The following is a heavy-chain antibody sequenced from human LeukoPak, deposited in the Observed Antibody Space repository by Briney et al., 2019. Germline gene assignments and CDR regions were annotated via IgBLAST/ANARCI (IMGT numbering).Heavy chain of an antibody. V-gene: IGHV4-39*01. CDR2: IYYSGST. CDR3: ARRRRSGEDQWELFDY. J-gene: IGHJ4*02. CDR1: GGSISSSSYY. D-gene: IGHD1-26*01. Sequence: PSETLSLTCTVSGGSISSSSYYWGWIRQPPGKGLEWIGSIYYSGSTYYNPSLKSRVTISVDTSKNQFSLKLSSVTAADTAVYYCARRRRSGEDQWELFDYWGQGTLVTVSS.